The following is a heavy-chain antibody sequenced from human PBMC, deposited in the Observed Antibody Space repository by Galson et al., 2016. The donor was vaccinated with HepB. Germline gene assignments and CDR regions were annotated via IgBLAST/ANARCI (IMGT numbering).Heavy chain of an antibody. CDR3: ARTLMGTYELDY. V-gene: IGHV1-3*01. CDR1: GYTFTRYA. J-gene: IGHJ4*02. D-gene: IGHD3-22*01. Sequence: SVKVSCKASGYTFTRYAIHWVRQAPGQRLEWMGWINGGDSDRRYSRVFQDRLAITTDTSASTAYVELSVLAPEDTAVYFCARTLMGTYELDYWGQGTLVTVSS. CDR2: INGGDSDR.